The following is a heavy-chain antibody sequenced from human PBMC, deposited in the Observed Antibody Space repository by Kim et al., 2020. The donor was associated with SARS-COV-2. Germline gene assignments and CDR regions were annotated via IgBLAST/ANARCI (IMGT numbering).Heavy chain of an antibody. D-gene: IGHD2-15*01. V-gene: IGHV1-69*13. CDR2: IIPIFGTA. Sequence: SVKVSCKASGGTFSSYAISWVRQAPGQGLEWMGGIIPIFGTANYAQKFQGRVTITADESTSTAYMELSSLRSEDTAVYYCAREKGRGSDDTFDIWGQGTMVTVSS. CDR3: AREKGRGSDDTFDI. CDR1: GGTFSSYA. J-gene: IGHJ3*02.